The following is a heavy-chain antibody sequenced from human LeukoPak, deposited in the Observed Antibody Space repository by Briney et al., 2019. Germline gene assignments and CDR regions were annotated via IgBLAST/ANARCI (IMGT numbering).Heavy chain of an antibody. J-gene: IGHJ4*02. CDR2: INHSGST. CDR1: GVSFSGYY. V-gene: IGHV4-34*01. CDR3: ATGRLWELSYDY. Sequence: PSETLSLTCAVYGVSFSGYYWSWIRQPPGKGLEWIGEINHSGSTNYNPSLKSRVTISVDTSKNQFSLKLSSVTAADTAVYYCATGRLWELSYDYWGQGTLVTVSS. D-gene: IGHD3-16*02.